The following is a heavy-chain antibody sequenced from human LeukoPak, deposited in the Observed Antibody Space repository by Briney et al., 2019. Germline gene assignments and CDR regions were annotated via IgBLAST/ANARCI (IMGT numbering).Heavy chain of an antibody. J-gene: IGHJ3*02. D-gene: IGHD2-2*01. CDR3: ARDGPILDCSSTSCYAFDI. V-gene: IGHV4-4*07. CDR1: GGSISSYY. CDR2: IYTSGST. Sequence: KSSETLSLTCTVSGGSISSYYWSWIRQPAGKGLEWIGRIYTSGSTNYNPSLKSRVTISVDTSKNQFSLKLSSVTAADTAVYYCARDGPILDCSSTSCYAFDIWGQGTMVTVSS.